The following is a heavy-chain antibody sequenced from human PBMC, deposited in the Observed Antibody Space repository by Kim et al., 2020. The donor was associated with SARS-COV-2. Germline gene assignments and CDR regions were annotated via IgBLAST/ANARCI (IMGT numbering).Heavy chain of an antibody. D-gene: IGHD3-10*01. V-gene: IGHV3-73*01. CDR2: IRSKANSYAT. Sequence: GGSLRLSCAASGFTFSGSAMHWVRQASGKGLEWVGRIRSKANSYATAYAASVKGRFTISRDDSKNTAYLQMNSLKTEDTAVYYCTSSGSYYTVDYWGQGTLVTVSS. CDR1: GFTFSGSA. J-gene: IGHJ4*02. CDR3: TSSGSYYTVDY.